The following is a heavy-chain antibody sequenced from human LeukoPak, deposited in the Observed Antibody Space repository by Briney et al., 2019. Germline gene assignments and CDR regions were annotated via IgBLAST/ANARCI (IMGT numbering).Heavy chain of an antibody. Sequence: ASVKVSCKASGYTFTSYGVSWVRQAPGQGLEWMGWVSAYNGNTNYAQKLQGRVTVTTDTSTSTAYMELRSLRSDDTAVYYCAREDGDYVRGLFYYYYGMDVWGQGTTVTVSS. V-gene: IGHV1-18*01. D-gene: IGHD4-17*01. CDR2: VSAYNGNT. CDR1: GYTFTSYG. CDR3: AREDGDYVRGLFYYYYGMDV. J-gene: IGHJ6*02.